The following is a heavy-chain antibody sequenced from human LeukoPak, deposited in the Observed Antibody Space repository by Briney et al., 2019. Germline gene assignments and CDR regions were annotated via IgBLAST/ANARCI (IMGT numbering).Heavy chain of an antibody. CDR2: IWYDGSNK. CDR3: ARSWSGFGELLSYFDY. CDR1: GFTFSSYG. J-gene: IGHJ4*02. Sequence: GGSLRLSCAASGFTFSSYGMHWVRQAPGKGLEWVAVIWYDGSNKYYADSVKGRFTISRDNSKNTLYLQMNSLRAEDTAVYYCARSWSGFGELLSYFDYWGQGTPVTVSS. D-gene: IGHD3-10*01. V-gene: IGHV3-33*01.